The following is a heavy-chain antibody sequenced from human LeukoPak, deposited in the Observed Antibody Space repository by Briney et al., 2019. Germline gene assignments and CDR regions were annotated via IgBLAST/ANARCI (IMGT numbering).Heavy chain of an antibody. CDR3: ARDQVGVADHTPDWFDP. CDR2: INHSGST. Sequence: SSETLSLTCAVYGGSFSGYYWSWIRQPPGKGLEWIGEINHSGSTNYNPSLKSRVTISVDTSKNQFSLKLSSVTPEDTAVYYCARDQVGVADHTPDWFDPWGQGTLVTVSS. D-gene: IGHD6-19*01. V-gene: IGHV4-34*01. J-gene: IGHJ5*02. CDR1: GGSFSGYY.